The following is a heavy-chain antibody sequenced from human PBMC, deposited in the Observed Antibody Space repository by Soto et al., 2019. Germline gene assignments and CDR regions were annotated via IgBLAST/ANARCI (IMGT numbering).Heavy chain of an antibody. CDR2: ISGSGGST. CDR3: AKDLVLRYFDWLPYFDY. D-gene: IGHD3-9*01. Sequence: EVQLVESGGGLMQPGGSLRLSCAASGFNVSTNYMTWVRQAPGKGLEWVSVISGSGGSTYYADSVKGRFTISRDNSKNTLYLQMNSLRAEDTAVYYCAKDLVLRYFDWLPYFDYWGQGTLVTVSS. J-gene: IGHJ4*02. V-gene: IGHV3-23*04. CDR1: GFNVSTNY.